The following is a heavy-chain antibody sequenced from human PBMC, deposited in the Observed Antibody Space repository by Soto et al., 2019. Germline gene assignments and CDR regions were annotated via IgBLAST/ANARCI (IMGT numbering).Heavy chain of an antibody. CDR1: GFTFSSYW. CDR3: ARDRRGQLEPNSFDY. D-gene: IGHD1-1*01. CDR2: IKQDGSEK. J-gene: IGHJ4*02. Sequence: HPGGSLRLSCAASGFTFSSYWMSWVRQAPGKGLEWVANIKQDGSEKYYVDSVKGRFTISRDNAKNSLYLQMNSLRAEDTAVYYCARDRRGQLEPNSFDYWGQGTLVTVSS. V-gene: IGHV3-7*01.